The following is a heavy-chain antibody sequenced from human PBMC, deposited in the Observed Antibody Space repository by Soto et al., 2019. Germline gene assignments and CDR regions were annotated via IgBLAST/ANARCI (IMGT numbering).Heavy chain of an antibody. CDR3: AAGDSSDTGDH. CDR2: TITIIGTT. J-gene: IGHJ5*02. Sequence: QVQLVQSGAEVKKPGSSVKVSCKASGDTLSTHGISWVRQAPGQVLEWMGGTITIIGTTDYAEKFQGRVTITADESTTTSYMELSSLRPDDTAVYYCAAGDSSDTGDHWGQGTLVTVSS. V-gene: IGHV1-69*01. CDR1: GDTLSTHG. D-gene: IGHD5-18*01.